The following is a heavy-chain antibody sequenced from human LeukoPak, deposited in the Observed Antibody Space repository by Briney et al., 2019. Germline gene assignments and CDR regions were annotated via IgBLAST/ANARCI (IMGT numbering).Heavy chain of an antibody. CDR2: INPSGGST. CDR1: GYTFTSYY. J-gene: IGHJ3*02. CDR3: ARDSPVVAATRLSDAFDI. V-gene: IGHV1-46*01. D-gene: IGHD2-15*01. Sequence: GASVKVSCKASGYTFTSYYMHWVRQAPGQGLEWMGIINPSGGSTSYAQKFQGRVTMTRDMSTSTVYMELSSLRSEDTAVYYCARDSPVVAATRLSDAFDIWGQGTMVTVSS.